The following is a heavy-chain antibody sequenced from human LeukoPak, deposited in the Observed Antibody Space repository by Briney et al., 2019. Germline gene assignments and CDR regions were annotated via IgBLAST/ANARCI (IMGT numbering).Heavy chain of an antibody. CDR3: ASSLTLGIFDY. D-gene: IGHD3-9*01. V-gene: IGHV1-18*01. Sequence: ASVKVSCKASGGTFSSYAISWVRQAPGQGLEWMGWISAYNGSTNYAQKLQGRVTMTTDTSTSTAYMELRSLRSDDTAVYYCASSLTLGIFDYWGQGTLVTVSS. CDR2: ISAYNGST. CDR1: GGTFSSYA. J-gene: IGHJ4*02.